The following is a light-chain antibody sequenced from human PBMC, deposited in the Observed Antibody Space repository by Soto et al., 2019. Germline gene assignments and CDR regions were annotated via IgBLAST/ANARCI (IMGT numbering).Light chain of an antibody. CDR3: QQYGSSPET. CDR2: GAS. Sequence: EIVLTQSPGTLSLSPGERATLSCRASQSVRSSLAWYQQKPGQAPKLLIYGASTRATGIPDRFSGSGSGTDFTLTINRLEPEDFAVYYCQQYGSSPETFGQGTNVEIK. V-gene: IGKV3-20*01. J-gene: IGKJ1*01. CDR1: QSVRSS.